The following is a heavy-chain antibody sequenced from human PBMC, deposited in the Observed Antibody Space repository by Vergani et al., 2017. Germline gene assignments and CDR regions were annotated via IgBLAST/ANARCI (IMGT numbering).Heavy chain of an antibody. V-gene: IGHV1-46*02. CDR3: AREPPLTWFFDY. CDR2: ISPDGFST. J-gene: IGHJ4*01. D-gene: IGHD1-14*01. CDR1: GSSFNNSA. Sequence: QEQLVQSGSELKKPGASVKVSCKASGSSFNNSAIHWVRQAPGQGLEWVGFISPDGFSTFYAQKFQGRVTITRDTSTSTVYVEVTSLRSDDTAVYYCAREPPLTWFFDYWGQGTLVTVSS.